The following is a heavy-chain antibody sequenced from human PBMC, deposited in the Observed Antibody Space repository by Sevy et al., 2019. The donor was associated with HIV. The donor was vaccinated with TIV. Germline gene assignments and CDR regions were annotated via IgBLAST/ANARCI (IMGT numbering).Heavy chain of an antibody. CDR2: ISYDGSNK. J-gene: IGHJ6*02. CDR3: ANGLRSDSSDYYYSDDYYHGMDV. V-gene: IGHV3-30-3*01. CDR1: GFTFSNFA. Sequence: GGSLRLSCAASGFTFSNFAMHWVRQAPGKGLEWVAVISYDGSNKYYEDSVKGRFTISRDNSKNTLYLQMNSLRPEEPAVYYCANGLRSDSSDYYYSDDYYHGMDVWGQGTTVTVSS. D-gene: IGHD3-22*01.